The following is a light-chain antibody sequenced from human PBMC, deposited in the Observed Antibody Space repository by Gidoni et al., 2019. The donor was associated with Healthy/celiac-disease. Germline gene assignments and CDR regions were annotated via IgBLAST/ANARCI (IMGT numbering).Light chain of an antibody. Sequence: QSALTQPPAASRSPGQSVTISCTGTSSDVGGYNYVSWYQQHPGKSPKPIIYEVTNRPSGVPTRFSGSKSGNMASLTVSGLQAEDEADYSCSSYAGSNNWVFGGGTKLTVL. J-gene: IGLJ2*01. CDR3: SSYAGSNNWV. CDR2: EVT. V-gene: IGLV2-8*02. CDR1: SSDVGGYNY.